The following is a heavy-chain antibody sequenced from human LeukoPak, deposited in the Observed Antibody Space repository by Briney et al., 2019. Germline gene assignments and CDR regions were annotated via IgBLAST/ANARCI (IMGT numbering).Heavy chain of an antibody. J-gene: IGHJ4*02. CDR1: GFTFSSYW. V-gene: IGHV3-7*01. Sequence: PGGSLRLSCAVPGFTFSSYWMNWVRQAPGKGLEWVANIKRDGSEKNYVDSVKGRFTISRDNAKSSLFLQMNDLRAEDTAVYYCAKGGRGNGEVYWGQGTLVTVSS. D-gene: IGHD2-8*01. CDR3: AKGGRGNGEVY. CDR2: IKRDGSEK.